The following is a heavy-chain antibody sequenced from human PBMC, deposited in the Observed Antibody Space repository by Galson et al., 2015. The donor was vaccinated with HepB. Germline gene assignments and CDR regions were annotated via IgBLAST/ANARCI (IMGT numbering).Heavy chain of an antibody. J-gene: IGHJ4*02. D-gene: IGHD6-13*01. Sequence: CAISGDSVSSNSAAWNWIRQSPSRGLEWLGRTYYRSKWYNDYAVSVKSRITINPDTSKNQFSLQLNSVTPEDTAVYYCAGDRAIAAAGTPIDYWGQGTLVTVSS. V-gene: IGHV6-1*01. CDR2: TYYRSKWYN. CDR1: GDSVSSNSAA. CDR3: AGDRAIAAAGTPIDY.